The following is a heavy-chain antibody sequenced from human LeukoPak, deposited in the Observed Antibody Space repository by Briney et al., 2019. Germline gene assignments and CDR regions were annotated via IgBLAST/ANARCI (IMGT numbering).Heavy chain of an antibody. CDR1: GGTFSSYA. D-gene: IGHD5-24*01. J-gene: IGHJ4*02. V-gene: IGHV1-69*01. Sequence: ASVKVSCKASGGTFSSYAISWVRQAPGPALEWMGGIIPIFGTANYAQKFQGRVTITADESTSTAYMELSSLKSEDTAVYYCAREVEMATISPRKRLYYFDYWGQGTLVTVSS. CDR2: IIPIFGTA. CDR3: AREVEMATISPRKRLYYFDY.